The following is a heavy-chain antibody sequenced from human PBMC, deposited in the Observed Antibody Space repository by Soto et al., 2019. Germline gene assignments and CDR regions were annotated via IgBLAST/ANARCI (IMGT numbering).Heavy chain of an antibody. D-gene: IGHD2-15*01. CDR1: GGTFRSYA. V-gene: IGHV1-69*13. J-gene: IGHJ6*02. CDR2: IIPIFGTS. Sequence: ASVNVSCKASGGTFRSYAISWVRQAPRQGLEWLGGIIPIFGTSNYQQKFEGRVTITADESTSTAYMELSHLRSEDTAVYYFSRAPLQVAALVNDGMDVWGQGTRVSVAS. CDR3: SRAPLQVAALVNDGMDV.